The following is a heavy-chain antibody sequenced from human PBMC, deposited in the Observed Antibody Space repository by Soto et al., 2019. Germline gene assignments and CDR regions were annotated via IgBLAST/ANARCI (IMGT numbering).Heavy chain of an antibody. CDR1: GGSLSSGGYY. J-gene: IGHJ5*02. Sequence: QVQLQESGPGLVKPSQTLSLTCTVSGGSLSSGGYYWSWIRQHPGKGLYWMGYIYYSGSTYYNPALKSRVTIAVDTSKNQFSLKLSSVTAADTAVYYCARSLRFLEWLLPNSGWCDPWGQGTLVTVSS. CDR2: IYYSGST. CDR3: ARSLRFLEWLLPNSGWCDP. D-gene: IGHD3-3*01. V-gene: IGHV4-31*03.